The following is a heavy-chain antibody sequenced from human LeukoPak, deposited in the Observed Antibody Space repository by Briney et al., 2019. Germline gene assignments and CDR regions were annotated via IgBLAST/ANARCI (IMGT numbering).Heavy chain of an antibody. CDR3: ASSITMIVVESDAFDI. V-gene: IGHV1-69*06. CDR2: IIPIFGTA. CDR1: GGTFSSYA. Sequence: ASVTVSCKASGGTFSSYAISWVRQAPGQGLEWMGGIIPIFGTANYAQKFQGRVTITADKSTSTAYMELSSLRSEDTAVYYCASSITMIVVESDAFDIWGQGTMVTVSS. D-gene: IGHD3-22*01. J-gene: IGHJ3*02.